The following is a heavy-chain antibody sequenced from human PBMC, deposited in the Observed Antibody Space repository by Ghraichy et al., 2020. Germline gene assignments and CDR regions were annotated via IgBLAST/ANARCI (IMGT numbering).Heavy chain of an antibody. Sequence: GGSLRLSCAASGFTFSSYAMSWVRQAPGKGLEWVSVISGSGGSTYYADSVKGRFTISRDNSKNTMYVQMNSLRVEDTAVYYCAKDPRYCSGGSCHWDAFDLWGQGTMVTVSS. CDR2: ISGSGGST. D-gene: IGHD2-15*01. CDR3: AKDPRYCSGGSCHWDAFDL. V-gene: IGHV3-23*01. CDR1: GFTFSSYA. J-gene: IGHJ3*01.